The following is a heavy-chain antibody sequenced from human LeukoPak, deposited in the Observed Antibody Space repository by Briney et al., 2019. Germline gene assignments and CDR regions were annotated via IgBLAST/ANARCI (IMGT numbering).Heavy chain of an antibody. CDR1: GGSISSYY. CDR2: IYYSGST. J-gene: IGHJ4*02. CDR3: ARAIQLWSHFDY. Sequence: SETLSLTCTVSGGSISSYYWSWIRQPPGKGLEWIGYIYYSGSTNYNPSLKSRVTISVDTSKNQFSLKLSSVTAADTAVYYCARAIQLWSHFDYWGQGTLVTVSS. D-gene: IGHD5-18*01. V-gene: IGHV4-59*01.